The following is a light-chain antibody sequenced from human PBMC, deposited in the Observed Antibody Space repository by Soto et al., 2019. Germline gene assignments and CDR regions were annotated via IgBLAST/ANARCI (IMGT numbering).Light chain of an antibody. CDR2: DAS. J-gene: IGKJ5*01. CDR3: QQRHSYPIT. CDR1: QDISNY. V-gene: IGKV1-33*01. Sequence: DIQMTQSPSSLTASVGERVTITCQASQDISNYLNWYQQKPGKAPKLLIYDASNLETGVPSRFSGSGSGTEFTLTISSLQPEDFATYYCQQRHSYPITFGQGTRLEIK.